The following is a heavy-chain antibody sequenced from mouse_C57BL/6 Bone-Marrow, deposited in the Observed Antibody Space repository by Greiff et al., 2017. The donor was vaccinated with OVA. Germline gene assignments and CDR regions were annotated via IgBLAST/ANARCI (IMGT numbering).Heavy chain of an antibody. CDR3: ARQLRLFDY. CDR1: GYTFTGYW. D-gene: IGHD3-2*02. Sequence: VQLQQPGAELMKPGASVKLSCKATGYTFTGYWIEWVKQRPGHGLEWIGEILPVSGSTNYNEKFKGKATFTADTSSNAAYMPRSSLTTEDSAIYCSARQLRLFDYWGQGTTLTVSS. J-gene: IGHJ2*01. CDR2: ILPVSGST. V-gene: IGHV1-9*01.